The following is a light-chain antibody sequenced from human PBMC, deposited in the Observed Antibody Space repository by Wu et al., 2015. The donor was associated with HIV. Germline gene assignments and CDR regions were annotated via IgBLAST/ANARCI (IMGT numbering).Light chain of an antibody. Sequence: DIQMTQSPSTLSASIGDRVTITCRASHSVDTWLAWYQRKPGKAPSLLIYQASNLESGVPSRFSGSGSGTEFILTISSLQPDDFATYYCQQYNSNSWTFGQGTKVEIK. V-gene: IGKV1-5*03. CDR2: QAS. CDR1: HSVDTW. CDR3: QQYNSNSWT. J-gene: IGKJ1*01.